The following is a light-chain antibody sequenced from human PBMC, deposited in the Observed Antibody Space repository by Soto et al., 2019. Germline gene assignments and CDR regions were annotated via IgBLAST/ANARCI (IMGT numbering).Light chain of an antibody. CDR1: QSISSL. CDR3: QQYSTYPLT. CDR2: KAS. J-gene: IGKJ5*01. V-gene: IGKV1-5*03. Sequence: DIQMTQSPSTLSASVGDRVTITCRASQSISSLLAWYQQKPGRAPTLLIYKASTLESGVPSRFSGSESGTEFTLTISSLRPDGFATYYCQQYSTYPLTFGQGTRLDIK.